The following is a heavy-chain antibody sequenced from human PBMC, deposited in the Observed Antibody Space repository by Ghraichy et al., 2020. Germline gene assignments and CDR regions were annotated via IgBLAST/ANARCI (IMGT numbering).Heavy chain of an antibody. Sequence: GGSLRLSCAASGFTFSNSWMTWVRRAPGKGLEFVANIKPDGSDKNYVDSVKGRFTISRDNAKNSMYLQLNSLTAEDTAVYYCARDYREGELHWGRGTLVTVSS. V-gene: IGHV3-7*01. J-gene: IGHJ4*02. CDR2: IKPDGSDK. CDR1: GFTFSNSW. D-gene: IGHD1-26*01. CDR3: ARDYREGELH.